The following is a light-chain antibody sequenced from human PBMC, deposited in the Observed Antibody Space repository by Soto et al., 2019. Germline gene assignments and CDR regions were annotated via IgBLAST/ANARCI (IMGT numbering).Light chain of an antibody. V-gene: IGLV1-40*01. CDR1: SSNIGAGYD. CDR2: GNT. J-gene: IGLJ2*01. Sequence: QSVLTQPPSVSGAAGQRVTISCTGRSSNIGAGYDVHWYQQLPGTAPKLLIYGNTNRPSGVPDRFSGSTSGNSASLAITGLQAEDEAGYYCQSYDSSLSAVVFGGGTKLTVL. CDR3: QSYDSSLSAVV.